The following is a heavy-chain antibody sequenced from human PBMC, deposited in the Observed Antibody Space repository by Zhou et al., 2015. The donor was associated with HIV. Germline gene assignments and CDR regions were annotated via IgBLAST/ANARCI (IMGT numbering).Heavy chain of an antibody. Sequence: QVQLVQSGAEVKKPGASVKVSCKASGYTFTSYYMHWVRQAPGQGLEWMGIINPSGGSTSYAQKFQGRVTMTRDTSTSTVYMELSSLRSEDTAVYYCARDTGFGGGFRGGMDVWGQGTTVTVSS. V-gene: IGHV1-46*01. CDR2: INPSGGST. CDR1: GYTFTSYY. J-gene: IGHJ6*02. D-gene: IGHD3-3*01. CDR3: ARDTGFGGGFRGGMDV.